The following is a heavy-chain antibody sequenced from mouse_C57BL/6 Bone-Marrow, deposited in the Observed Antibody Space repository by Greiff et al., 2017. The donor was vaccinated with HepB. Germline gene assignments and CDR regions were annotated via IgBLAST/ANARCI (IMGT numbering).Heavy chain of an antibody. V-gene: IGHV1-64*01. CDR3: AVNLERTYYFDY. CDR2: IHPNSGST. Sequence: VQLQQPGAELVKPGASVKLSCKASGYTFTSYWMHWVKQRPGQGLEWIGMIHPNSGSTNYNEKFKSKATLTVDKSSSTAYMQLSSLTSEDSAVYYCAVNLERTYYFDYWGQGTTLTVSS. CDR1: GYTFTSYW. J-gene: IGHJ2*01.